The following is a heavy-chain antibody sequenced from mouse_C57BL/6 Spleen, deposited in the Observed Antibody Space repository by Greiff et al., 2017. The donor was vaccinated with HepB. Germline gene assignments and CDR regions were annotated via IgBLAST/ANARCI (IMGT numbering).Heavy chain of an antibody. J-gene: IGHJ3*01. CDR3: TREGKGPFAY. CDR1: GFTFSSYA. V-gene: IGHV5-9-1*02. CDR2: ISSGGGYI. Sequence: EVKLVESGEGLVKPGGSLKLSCAASGFTFSSYAMPWVRQTPEKRLEWVAYISSGGGYIYYADTVKGRVTISRDNARNTLYLQMSSLKSEDTAMYYCTREGKGPFAYWGQGTLVTVSA.